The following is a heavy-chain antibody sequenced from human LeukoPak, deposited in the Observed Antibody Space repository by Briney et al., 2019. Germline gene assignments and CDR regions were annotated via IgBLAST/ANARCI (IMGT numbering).Heavy chain of an antibody. CDR1: GGSISSGSYY. Sequence: SETLSLTCTVSGGSISSGSYYWSWIRQPAGKGLEWIGRIYTSGSTNYNPSLKSRVTISVDTSKNQFSLKLSSVTAADTAVYYCARRPYYGVDAFDIWGQGTMVTVSS. CDR3: ARRPYYGVDAFDI. J-gene: IGHJ3*02. V-gene: IGHV4-61*02. D-gene: IGHD4-17*01. CDR2: IYTSGST.